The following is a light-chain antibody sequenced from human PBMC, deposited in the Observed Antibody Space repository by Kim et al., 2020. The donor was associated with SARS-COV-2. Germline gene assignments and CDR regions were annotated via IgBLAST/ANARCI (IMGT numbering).Light chain of an antibody. CDR2: DAS. J-gene: IGKJ1*01. CDR1: QNIVSN. V-gene: IGKV3-15*01. CDR3: HQYKYWPPRT. Sequence: EVVMTQSPATLSVSPGERATLSCRASQNIVSNLAWYQQKPGQAPRLLIYDASNRATGIPARFSGSGSGTEFTLTINSLQSEDFAVYYCHQYKYWPPRTFGQGTKVDIK.